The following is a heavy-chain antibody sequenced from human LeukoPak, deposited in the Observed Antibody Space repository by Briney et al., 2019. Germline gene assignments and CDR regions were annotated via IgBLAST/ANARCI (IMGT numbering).Heavy chain of an antibody. D-gene: IGHD1-26*01. CDR1: GGSISSGSYY. CDR2: IYTSGST. V-gene: IGHV4-61*02. Sequence: SETLSLTCTVSGGSISSGSYYWSWIRQPAGKGLEWIGRIYTSGSTNYNPSLKSRVTISVDTSKNQFSLKLSSVTAADTAVYYCARDGVVGATKESYYYYMDAWGKGTTVTVSS. CDR3: ARDGVVGATKESYYYYMDA. J-gene: IGHJ6*03.